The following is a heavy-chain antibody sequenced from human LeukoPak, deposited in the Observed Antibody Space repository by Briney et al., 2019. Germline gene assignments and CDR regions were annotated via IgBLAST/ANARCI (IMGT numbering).Heavy chain of an antibody. V-gene: IGHV4-59*12. CDR3: ARDPQLGPFDY. J-gene: IGHJ4*02. D-gene: IGHD6-6*01. CDR2: IYYSGST. Sequence: SETLSLTCTVSGGSLSSDYWSWMRQPPGKGLEWIGYIYYSGSTNYNPSLKSRVSISIGTSNNHFSLRLGSVTAADTAVYYCARDPQLGPFDYWGQGTLVTVSS. CDR1: GGSLSSDY.